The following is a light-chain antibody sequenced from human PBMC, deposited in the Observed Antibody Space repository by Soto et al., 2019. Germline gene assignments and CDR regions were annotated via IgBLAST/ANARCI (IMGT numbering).Light chain of an antibody. CDR1: QSISSW. Sequence: DIQMTQSPSTLSASVGDRVTITCRASQSISSWLAWYQQKPGRAPKLLIYKASSLGSGVPSRFAGSGSGTEFTLTISSLQPDDFATYYCQQYDSFPLTFGGGSKVEIK. CDR2: KAS. J-gene: IGKJ4*01. CDR3: QQYDSFPLT. V-gene: IGKV1-5*03.